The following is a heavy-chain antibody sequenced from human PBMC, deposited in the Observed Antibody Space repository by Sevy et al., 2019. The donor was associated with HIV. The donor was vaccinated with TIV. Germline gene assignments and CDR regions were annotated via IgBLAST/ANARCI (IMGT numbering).Heavy chain of an antibody. D-gene: IGHD6-13*01. J-gene: IGHJ4*02. Sequence: GGSLRLSCAASGFTFSSYSMNWVRQAPGKGLEWVSYISSSSSTIYYADSVKGRFTISRDNAKNSLYLQMNSLRDEETAVYYCARGTDSSSWYGGGDYWGQGTLVTVSS. V-gene: IGHV3-48*02. CDR2: ISSSSSTI. CDR1: GFTFSSYS. CDR3: ARGTDSSSWYGGGDY.